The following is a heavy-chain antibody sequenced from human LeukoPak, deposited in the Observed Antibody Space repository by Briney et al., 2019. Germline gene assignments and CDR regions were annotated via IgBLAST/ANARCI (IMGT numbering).Heavy chain of an antibody. J-gene: IGHJ5*02. CDR3: ARPRLYCSGGSCYFNWFDP. V-gene: IGHV4-34*01. CDR1: GGSFSGYY. D-gene: IGHD2-15*01. Sequence: SETLSLTCAVYGGSFSGYYWSWIRQPPGKGLEWIGEINHSGSTNYNPSLKSRVTISVDTSKNQFSLKLSSVTAADTAVYYCARPRLYCSGGSCYFNWFDPWGQGTLVTVSS. CDR2: INHSGST.